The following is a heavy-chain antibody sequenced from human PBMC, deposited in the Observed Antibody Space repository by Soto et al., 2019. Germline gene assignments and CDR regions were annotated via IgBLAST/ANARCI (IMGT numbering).Heavy chain of an antibody. CDR2: ISGHGDAT. V-gene: IGHV3-23*01. Sequence: EVQLLESEGGLVQPGGSLRLSCAASGFPFTGYAMSWVRQAPGKGLEWVSAISGHGDATFYADSVKGRFTISRDNSKNTLYLHMNSLRAEDTALYYCANSRVSMVRGLIIIPNYWGQGTLVTVSS. CDR1: GFPFTGYA. J-gene: IGHJ4*02. CDR3: ANSRVSMVRGLIIIPNY. D-gene: IGHD3-10*01.